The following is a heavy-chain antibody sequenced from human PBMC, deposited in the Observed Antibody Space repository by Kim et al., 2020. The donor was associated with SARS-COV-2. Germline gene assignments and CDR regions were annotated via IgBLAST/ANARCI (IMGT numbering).Heavy chain of an antibody. Sequence: ASVKVSCKASGYTFTSYYMHWVRQAPGQGLEWMGIINPSGGSTSYAQKFQGRVTMTRDTSTSTVYMELSSLRSEDTAVYYCARDPTPGGSYSTNYYFDYWGQGTLVTVSS. CDR2: INPSGGST. CDR3: ARDPTPGGSYSTNYYFDY. V-gene: IGHV1-46*01. CDR1: GYTFTSYY. D-gene: IGHD1-26*01. J-gene: IGHJ4*02.